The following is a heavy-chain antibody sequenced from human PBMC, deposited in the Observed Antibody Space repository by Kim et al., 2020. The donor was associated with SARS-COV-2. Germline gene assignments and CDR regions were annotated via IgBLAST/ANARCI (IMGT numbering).Heavy chain of an antibody. CDR1: GFTVSSNY. CDR2: IYSGGST. V-gene: IGHV3-53*01. J-gene: IGHJ6*02. Sequence: GGSLRLSCAASGFTVSSNYMSWVRQAPGKGLEWVSVIYSGGSTYYADSVKGRFTISRDNSKNTMYLQMNSLRAEDTAVYYCARDLYYYGMDVWGQGTTVTVSS. CDR3: ARDLYYYGMDV.